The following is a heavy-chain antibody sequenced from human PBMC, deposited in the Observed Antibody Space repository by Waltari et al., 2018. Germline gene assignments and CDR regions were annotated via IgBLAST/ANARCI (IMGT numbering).Heavy chain of an antibody. V-gene: IGHV3-30*03. CDR1: GFTLGSSP. CDR3: ARDYCDRTNCHGMDV. J-gene: IGHJ6*02. CDR2: ISYNERNI. Sequence: HANLVVCGGSGVQPGRCVRVSCGVSGFTLGSSPVHWVRQAPGKGLEWVAVISYNERNIYYIDSVKGRFTISRDNSRKTLYLQMNSLRPEDTAVYYCARDYCDRTNCHGMDVWGQGTTVTVSS. D-gene: IGHD3-22*01.